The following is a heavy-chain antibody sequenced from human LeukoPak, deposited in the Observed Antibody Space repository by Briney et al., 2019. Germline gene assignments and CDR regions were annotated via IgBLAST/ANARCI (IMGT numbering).Heavy chain of an antibody. J-gene: IGHJ3*01. Sequence: GGSLRLSCAVSGFTFGSNAMSWVRQAPGKGLDWVSGVSASGGSTYYADSVKGRFTISRDESKNTLYLQMNSLKAEDTAIYYCAKDVVIAATGAFDVWGQGTMVTVSS. V-gene: IGHV3-23*01. CDR1: GFTFGSNA. D-gene: IGHD2-15*01. CDR2: VSASGGST. CDR3: AKDVVIAATGAFDV.